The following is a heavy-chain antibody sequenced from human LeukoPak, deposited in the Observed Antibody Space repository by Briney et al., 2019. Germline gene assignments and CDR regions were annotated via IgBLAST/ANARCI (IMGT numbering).Heavy chain of an antibody. D-gene: IGHD6-13*01. CDR3: AKAVAAAPRGGYFDY. J-gene: IGHJ4*02. V-gene: IGHV3-23*01. CDR2: ISGSGGST. CDR1: GFTFSSYA. Sequence: ETGGSLRLSCAASGFTFSSYAMSWVRQAPGKGLEWVSAISGSGGSTCYADSVKGRFTISRDNSKNTLYLQMNSLRAEDTAVYYCAKAVAAAPRGGYFDYWGQGTLVTVSS.